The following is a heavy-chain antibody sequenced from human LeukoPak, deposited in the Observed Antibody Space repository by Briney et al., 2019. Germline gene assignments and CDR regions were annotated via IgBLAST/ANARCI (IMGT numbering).Heavy chain of an antibody. Sequence: GASVKVSCKASGYTFTGYYMHWVRQAPGQGLEWMGLINPTGGSTGYAQKFQGRVTMTRDMSTSTVYMELSSLTSEDTAVYYCAREMGVGSPMGYFYYWGQGTLVTVSS. CDR1: GYTFTGYY. V-gene: IGHV1-46*01. J-gene: IGHJ4*02. D-gene: IGHD1-26*01. CDR2: INPTGGST. CDR3: AREMGVGSPMGYFYY.